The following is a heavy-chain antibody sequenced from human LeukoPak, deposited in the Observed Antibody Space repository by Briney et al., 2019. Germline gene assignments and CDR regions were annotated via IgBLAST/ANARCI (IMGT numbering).Heavy chain of an antibody. D-gene: IGHD3-9*01. Sequence: PSETLSLTCAVYGGSFSGYYWSWIRQPPGKGLEWIGEINHSGSTNYNPSLKSRVTISVDTSKNQFSLKLSSVTAADTAVYYCARGDYDILTGYYMEGWFDPWGQGTLVTVSS. CDR1: GGSFSGYY. V-gene: IGHV4-34*01. J-gene: IGHJ5*02. CDR3: ARGDYDILTGYYMEGWFDP. CDR2: INHSGST.